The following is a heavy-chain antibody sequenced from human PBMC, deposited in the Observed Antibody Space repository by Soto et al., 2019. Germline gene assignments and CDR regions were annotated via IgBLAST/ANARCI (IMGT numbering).Heavy chain of an antibody. CDR2: IYYSGST. V-gene: IGHV4-31*03. CDR1: GGSISSGGYY. CDR3: ASIRSGSGGSCSGAFDI. D-gene: IGHD2-15*01. J-gene: IGHJ3*02. Sequence: LSLTCTVSGGSISSGGYYWSWIRQHPGKGLEWIGYIYYSGSTYYNPSLKSRVTISVDTSKNQFSLKLSSVTAADTAVYYCASIRSGSGGSCSGAFDIWGQGTMVTVSS.